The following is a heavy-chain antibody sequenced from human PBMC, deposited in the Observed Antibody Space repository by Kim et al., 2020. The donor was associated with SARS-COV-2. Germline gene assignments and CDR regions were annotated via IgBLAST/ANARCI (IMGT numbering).Heavy chain of an antibody. CDR1: GGSISSSSYY. D-gene: IGHD2-2*01. V-gene: IGHV4-39*01. J-gene: IGHJ1*01. Sequence: SETLSLTCTVSGGSISSSSYYWGWIRQPPGKGREWIGSIYYSGSTYYNPSLKSRVTISVDTTKNQFSLKLSSVTAADTAVYYCATLGVPAANAEYFQHWG. CDR3: ATLGVPAANAEYFQH. CDR2: IYYSGST.